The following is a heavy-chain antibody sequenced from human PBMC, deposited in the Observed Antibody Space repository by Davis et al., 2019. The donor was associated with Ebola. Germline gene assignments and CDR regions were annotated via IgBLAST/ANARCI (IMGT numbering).Heavy chain of an antibody. V-gene: IGHV4-61*08. CDR3: ARVLAHSSGAVDY. CDR2: IYYSGST. CDR1: GASISSSDYY. D-gene: IGHD3-22*01. J-gene: IGHJ4*02. Sequence: SKTLSLTCTVSGASISSSDYYWSWIRQPPGKGLEWIGYIYYSGSTNYNPSLKSRVTISVDTSKNQFSLKLSSVTAADTAVYYCARVLAHSSGAVDYWGQGTLVTVSS.